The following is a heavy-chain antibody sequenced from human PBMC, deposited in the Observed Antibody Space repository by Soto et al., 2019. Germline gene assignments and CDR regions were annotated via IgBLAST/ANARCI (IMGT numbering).Heavy chain of an antibody. CDR3: ARGHYYYAMDV. Sequence: TLSLTCAVSVGSFSSGVFSWNWIMQPPGQGLEWIGYISHGGSPHYTPSLRSRVSISVDRSTNVISLNLTSMTPADTAVYFCARGHYYYAMDVWGQGTTVTVSS. CDR1: VGSFSSGVFS. CDR2: ISHGGSP. V-gene: IGHV4-30-2*01. J-gene: IGHJ6*02.